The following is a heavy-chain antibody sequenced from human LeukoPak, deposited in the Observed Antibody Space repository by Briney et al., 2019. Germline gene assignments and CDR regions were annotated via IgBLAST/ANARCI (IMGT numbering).Heavy chain of an antibody. CDR3: AKGGPNSNRSYCSSTSCYSIFDY. J-gene: IGHJ4*02. CDR1: GFTFSSYA. V-gene: IGHV3-23*01. CDR2: ISGSGGST. Sequence: PGGSLRLSCAASGFTFSSYAMSWVRQAPGKGLGWVSAISGSGGSTYYADSVKGRFTISRDNSKNTLYLQMNSLRAEDTAVYYCAKGGPNSNRSYCSSTSCYSIFDYWGQGTLVTVSS. D-gene: IGHD2-2*01.